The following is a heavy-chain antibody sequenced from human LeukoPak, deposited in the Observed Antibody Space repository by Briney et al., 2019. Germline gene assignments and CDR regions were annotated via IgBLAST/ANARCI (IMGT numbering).Heavy chain of an antibody. Sequence: PGGSVRLSXAVSGFTFSNFWMSWVRQAPGRGLEWVANIHPEGNEKYHVESVKGRYTISRDNAKNSLSLQMNGLRVEDTAVYYCARGDDFSGDHWGQGTLVTVSS. CDR1: GFTFSNFW. CDR2: IHPEGNEK. D-gene: IGHD1-1*01. J-gene: IGHJ4*02. V-gene: IGHV3-7*04. CDR3: ARGDDFSGDH.